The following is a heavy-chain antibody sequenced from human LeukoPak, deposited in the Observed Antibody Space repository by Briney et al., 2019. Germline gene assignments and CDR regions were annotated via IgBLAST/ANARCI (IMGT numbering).Heavy chain of an antibody. CDR3: TRHRGLLVGFDP. CDR1: GFTFSGSA. J-gene: IGHJ5*02. D-gene: IGHD2-15*01. CDR2: IRSKANSYAT. V-gene: IGHV3-73*01. Sequence: GGSLRLSCAASGFTFSGSAMHWVRQASGKGLEWVGRIRSKANSYATAYVASVKGRFTISRDDSKNTAYLQMNSLKTEDTAVYYCTRHRGLLVGFDPWGQGTLVTVSS.